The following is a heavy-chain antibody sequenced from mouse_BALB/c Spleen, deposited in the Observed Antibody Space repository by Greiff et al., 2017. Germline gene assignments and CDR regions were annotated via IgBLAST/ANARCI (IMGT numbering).Heavy chain of an antibody. Sequence: QVQLKQPGAELVRPGASVKLSCKASGYTFTSYWINWVKQRPGQGLEWIGNIYPSDSYTNYNQKFKDKATLTVDKSSSTAYMQLSSPTSEDSAVYYCTRGLPLMDYWGQGTSVTVSS. V-gene: IGHV1-69*02. J-gene: IGHJ4*01. CDR3: TRGLPLMDY. D-gene: IGHD2-4*01. CDR2: IYPSDSYT. CDR1: GYTFTSYW.